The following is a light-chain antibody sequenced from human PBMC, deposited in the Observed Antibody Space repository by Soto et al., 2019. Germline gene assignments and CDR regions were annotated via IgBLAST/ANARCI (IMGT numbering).Light chain of an antibody. CDR2: KAS. CDR1: QNIITW. V-gene: IGKV1-5*03. J-gene: IGKJ1*01. CDR3: QQYNNYQWT. Sequence: DIKMTQSPSTLSASVGDRVTITCRASQNIITWLAWYQQKPGKAPKLLIYKASSLESGVPSRFSGSGSGTEFTLTISSLQPDDFATYYCQQYNNYQWTFGQGTKVEIK.